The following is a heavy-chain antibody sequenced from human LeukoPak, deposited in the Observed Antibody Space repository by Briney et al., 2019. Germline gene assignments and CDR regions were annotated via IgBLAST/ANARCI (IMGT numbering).Heavy chain of an antibody. CDR1: GFTFSSYA. Sequence: PGRSLRLSCAASGFTFSSYAMHWVRQAPGKGLEWVAVISYDGSNKYYADSVKGRFTISRDNSKNTLYLQMNSLRAEDTAVYYCARGEVYDILTGYGMDVWGQGTTVTVSS. D-gene: IGHD3-9*01. CDR3: ARGEVYDILTGYGMDV. J-gene: IGHJ6*02. V-gene: IGHV3-30-3*01. CDR2: ISYDGSNK.